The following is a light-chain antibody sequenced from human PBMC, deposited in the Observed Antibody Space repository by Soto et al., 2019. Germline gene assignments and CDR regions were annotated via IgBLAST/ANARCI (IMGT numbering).Light chain of an antibody. CDR1: QSVLYSSNNKNY. Sequence: DIVMTQSPDSLAVSLGERATINCKSSQSVLYSSNNKNYLAWYQQKPGQPPKLLIYWASTRESGVPDRFSGXXXXXXXXXXXXSLQAEDVAVYYCQQYYSPPLTFGGGTKVEIK. V-gene: IGKV4-1*01. J-gene: IGKJ4*01. CDR2: WAS. CDR3: QQYYSPPLT.